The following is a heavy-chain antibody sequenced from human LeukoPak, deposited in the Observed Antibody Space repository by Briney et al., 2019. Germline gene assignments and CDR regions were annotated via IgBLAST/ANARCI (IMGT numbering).Heavy chain of an antibody. CDR3: AKSGGYGLIDY. V-gene: IGHV4-39*01. CDR1: GGSISSSSYY. J-gene: IGHJ4*02. Sequence: SETLSLTCTVSGGSISSSSYYWGWIRQPPGKGLEWIGNIYYSGSTYYNASLQSRVTISIDTSKNQFSLRLKSVTAADTAMYYCAKSGGYGLIDYWGQGTLVTVSS. CDR2: IYYSGST. D-gene: IGHD1-26*01.